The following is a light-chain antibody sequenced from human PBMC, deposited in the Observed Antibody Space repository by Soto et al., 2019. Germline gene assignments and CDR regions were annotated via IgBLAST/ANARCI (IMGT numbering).Light chain of an antibody. CDR3: QSWDTDHSLV. CDR1: SGHSSYA. Sequence: QPVLTQSPSASASLGASVKLTCTLSSGHSSYAIAWHQQQPEKGPRYLMKLSSDGSHSKEDGIPDRFSGSSSRAERYLTISSLQSEEEADFYCQSWDTDHSLVFGGGTNLTVL. V-gene: IGLV4-69*01. CDR2: LSSDGSH. J-gene: IGLJ2*01.